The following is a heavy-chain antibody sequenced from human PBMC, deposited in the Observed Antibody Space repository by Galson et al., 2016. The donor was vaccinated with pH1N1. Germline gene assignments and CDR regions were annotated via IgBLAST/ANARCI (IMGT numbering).Heavy chain of an antibody. Sequence: SVKVSCKASGGTFSNSAISWVLQAPGQGLEWMGGISPIFGSINYAQRFQGRVTVSADIFTNTAYMELSRLRSEDTAIYYCATAGPLVREILYYSYAMDVWGQGTTVTVS. CDR2: ISPIFGSI. J-gene: IGHJ6*02. CDR3: ATAGPLVREILYYSYAMDV. D-gene: IGHD3-10*01. V-gene: IGHV1-69*06. CDR1: GGTFSNSA.